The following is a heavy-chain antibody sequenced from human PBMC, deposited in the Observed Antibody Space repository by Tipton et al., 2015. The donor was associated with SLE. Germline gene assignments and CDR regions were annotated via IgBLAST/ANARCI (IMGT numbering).Heavy chain of an antibody. CDR2: ISVYTGNT. Sequence: QSGAEVKKPGSSVKVSCKASGGTFNNYAITWVRQAPGQGLEWMGWISVYTGNTNYAQKFQGRVTMTTETSTSTAYMELRSLRSDDTAVYHCARDPGLSGSFLYYYYFYMDVWGKGTTVTVSS. CDR3: ARDPGLSGSFLYYYYFYMDV. CDR1: GGTFNNYA. D-gene: IGHD1-26*01. J-gene: IGHJ6*03. V-gene: IGHV1-18*01.